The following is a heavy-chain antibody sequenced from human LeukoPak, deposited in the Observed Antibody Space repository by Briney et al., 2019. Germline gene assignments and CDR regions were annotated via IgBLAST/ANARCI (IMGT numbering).Heavy chain of an antibody. CDR2: ITRSGRT. CDR1: GGSINSGSYY. CDR3: ARDVTPNYQDPPDNYYYYMDV. V-gene: IGHV4-61*02. J-gene: IGHJ6*03. Sequence: SETLSLTCIVSGGSINSGSYYWIWIRQPAGKGLEWIGRITRSGRTNSNPSLKGRVTMSIARSRNQFSLKLSAVTAADTAVYYCARDVTPNYQDPPDNYYYYMDVWGKGPTVTVSS. D-gene: IGHD2-2*01.